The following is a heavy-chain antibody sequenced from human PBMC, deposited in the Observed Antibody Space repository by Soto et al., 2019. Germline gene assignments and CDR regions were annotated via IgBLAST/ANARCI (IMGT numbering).Heavy chain of an antibody. D-gene: IGHD2-2*01. CDR2: IIPIFGTA. J-gene: IGHJ6*02. V-gene: IGHV1-69*12. Sequence: QVQLVQSGAEVKKPGSSVKVSCKASGGTFSSYAISWVRQAPGQGLEWMGGIIPIFGTANYAQKFQGRVTITADESTSTVYMELSSMRSEDTAVYYCARDRDIVLVPAAAYGMDVWGQGTTVTVSS. CDR1: GGTFSSYA. CDR3: ARDRDIVLVPAAAYGMDV.